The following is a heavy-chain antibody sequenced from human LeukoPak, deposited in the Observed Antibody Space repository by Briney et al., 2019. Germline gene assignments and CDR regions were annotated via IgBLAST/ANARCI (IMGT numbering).Heavy chain of an antibody. CDR3: ARDGYNYSPFDY. J-gene: IGHJ4*02. D-gene: IGHD5-24*01. CDR2: ISSSSSSTI. V-gene: IGHV3-48*01. Sequence: GGSLRLSCAASGFTFSSYSMNWVRQAPGKGLEWVSYISSSSSSTIYYADSVKGRFTISRDNAKNSLYLQMNSLRAEDTAVYYCARDGYNYSPFDYWGQGTLVTVSS. CDR1: GFTFSSYS.